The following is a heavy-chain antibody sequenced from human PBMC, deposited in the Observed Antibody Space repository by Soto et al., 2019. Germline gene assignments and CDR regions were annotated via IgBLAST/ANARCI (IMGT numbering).Heavy chain of an antibody. CDR2: IYPGDSDT. CDR3: ARGRPTYDFWSGYYTYYFDY. Sequence: GESLKIYCKSSGYSVTIYWIGWVRQMPGKGLEWMGIIYPGDSDTNYNPSLKSRVTISVDTSKNQFSLKLSSVTAADTAVYYCARGRPTYDFWSGYYTYYFDYWGQGTLVTVSS. CDR1: GYSVTIYW. J-gene: IGHJ4*02. D-gene: IGHD3-3*01. V-gene: IGHV5-51*01.